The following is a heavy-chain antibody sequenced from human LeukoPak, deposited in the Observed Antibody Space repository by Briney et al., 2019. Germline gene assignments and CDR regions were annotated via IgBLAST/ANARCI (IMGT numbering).Heavy chain of an antibody. D-gene: IGHD1-26*01. Sequence: GGSLRLSCAASGFSFSSYNMNWVRQAPGKGLEWVPSITTSSTYTFYADSVKGRFTISRDNAKNSLYLQMNSLRAEDTAVYYCARDPYSGSYGDSYYYYMDVWGKGTTVTISS. V-gene: IGHV3-21*01. J-gene: IGHJ6*03. CDR1: GFSFSSYN. CDR2: ITTSSTYT. CDR3: ARDPYSGSYGDSYYYYMDV.